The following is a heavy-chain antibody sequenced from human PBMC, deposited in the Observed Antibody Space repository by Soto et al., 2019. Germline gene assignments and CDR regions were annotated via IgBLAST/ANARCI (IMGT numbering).Heavy chain of an antibody. CDR3: AKDKAGATGRYYYGMDF. Sequence: LSCAASGFTFSNYAMSWVRQAPGKGLEWVSAISGSDDSTYYADSVKGRFTISRDNSKNTLYLQMNSLGAEDTAVYYCAKDKAGATGRYYYGMDFWGQGTTVTVSS. D-gene: IGHD1-26*01. V-gene: IGHV3-23*01. CDR2: ISGSDDST. CDR1: GFTFSNYA. J-gene: IGHJ6*02.